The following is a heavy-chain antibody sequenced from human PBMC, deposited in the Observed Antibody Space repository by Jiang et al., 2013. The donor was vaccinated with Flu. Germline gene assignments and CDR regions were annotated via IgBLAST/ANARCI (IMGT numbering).Heavy chain of an antibody. CDR1: GGSISSGSYY. V-gene: IGHV4-61*02. CDR3: AREAQTYDSGSLQPTYYFDY. D-gene: IGHD3-10*01. CDR2: IYTSGST. Sequence: YGSGLVKPSQTLSLTCTVSGGSISSGSYYWSWIRQPAGKGLEWIGRIYTSGSTNYNPSLKSRVTISVDTSKNQFSLKLSSVTAADTAVYYCAREAQTYDSGSLQPTYYFDYWGQGTLVTVSS. J-gene: IGHJ4*02.